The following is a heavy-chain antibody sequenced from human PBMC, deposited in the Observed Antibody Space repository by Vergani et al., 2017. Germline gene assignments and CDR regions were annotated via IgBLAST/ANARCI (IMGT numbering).Heavy chain of an antibody. V-gene: IGHV3-13*04. D-gene: IGHD3-10*01. Sequence: EVQLVESGGGLVQPGGSLRLSCAASGFTFSSSDMHWVRPATGKGLEWVSAIGTAGDTYYPGSVKGRFTITRENAKNSWYLQMNSLRAGDTAVYYCARGGPLYYYGSGSYALDYWGQGTLVTVSS. CDR3: ARGGPLYYYGSGSYALDY. CDR1: GFTFSSSD. J-gene: IGHJ4*02. CDR2: IGTAGDT.